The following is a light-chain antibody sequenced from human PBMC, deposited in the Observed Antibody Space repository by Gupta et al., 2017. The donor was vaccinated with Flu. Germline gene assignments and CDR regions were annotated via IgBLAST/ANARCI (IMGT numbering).Light chain of an antibody. Sequence: ESATLSCRASQSVSSNLAWYQQKPGQAPRLLIYGASTRATGIPARFSGSGSGTEFTLTISSLQSEDFAVYYCQQYKNWPPLTFGGGTKVEIK. CDR2: GAS. CDR3: QQYKNWPPLT. V-gene: IGKV3-15*01. CDR1: QSVSSN. J-gene: IGKJ4*01.